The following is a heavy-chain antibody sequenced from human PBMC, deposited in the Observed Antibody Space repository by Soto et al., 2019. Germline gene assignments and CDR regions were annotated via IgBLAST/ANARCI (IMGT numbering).Heavy chain of an antibody. J-gene: IGHJ4*02. Sequence: SETLSLTCTFAGGSLSSYCLSWIRPPPGKGLEWIGYIYYSGSTNYNPSLKSRVTISVDTSKNQFSLKLSSVTAADTAVYYCERISTRGVAPPYFDYWSQGTLVTVSS. CDR3: ERISTRGVAPPYFDY. CDR2: IYYSGST. V-gene: IGHV4-59*01. D-gene: IGHD3-16*01. CDR1: GGSLSSYC.